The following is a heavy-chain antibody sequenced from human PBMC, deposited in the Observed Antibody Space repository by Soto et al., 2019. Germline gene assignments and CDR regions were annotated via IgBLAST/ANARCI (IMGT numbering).Heavy chain of an antibody. CDR3: ARDWFGVDY. CDR1: GYTFTSYV. V-gene: IGHV1-18*01. Sequence: QVQLVQSGAEVKKPGASVKVSCKASGYTFTSYVSWVRQAPGQGLEWMGWISAYNGNTNYAQKLQGRVTMTTDTSTSTAYMELRSLRSDDTALYYCARDWFGVDYWGQGTLVTVSS. CDR2: ISAYNGNT. D-gene: IGHD3-16*01. J-gene: IGHJ4*02.